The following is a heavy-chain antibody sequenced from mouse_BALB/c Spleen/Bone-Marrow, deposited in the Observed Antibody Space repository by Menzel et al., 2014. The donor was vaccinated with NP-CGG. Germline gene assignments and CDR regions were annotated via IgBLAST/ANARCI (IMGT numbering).Heavy chain of an antibody. Sequence: ESGPGLVEPSQSLSLTCSVTGYSITSGYYWNWIRQFPGNKLEWMGYISYDGSNNYNPSLKNRISITRDTSKNQFFLKLNSVTTEDTATYYCAQATATWFAYWGQGPLVTVSA. D-gene: IGHD1-2*01. CDR2: ISYDGSN. CDR1: GYSITSGYY. CDR3: AQATATWFAY. V-gene: IGHV3-6*02. J-gene: IGHJ3*01.